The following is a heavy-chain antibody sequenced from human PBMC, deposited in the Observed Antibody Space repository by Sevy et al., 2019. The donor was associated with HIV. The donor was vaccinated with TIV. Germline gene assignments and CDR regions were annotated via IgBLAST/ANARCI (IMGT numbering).Heavy chain of an antibody. V-gene: IGHV3-30-3*01. D-gene: IGHD2-21*01. CDR1: AFTFRNHA. Sequence: GGSLRLSCAASAFTFRNHAMHWVRQAPGKGLEWVAVISYDGINKYNADSVKGRFTISRDNSKNTMYLQMNSLRPEDTALYYCARNVRGDYGRREGMDVWGQGTAVTVSS. CDR2: ISYDGINK. CDR3: ARNVRGDYGRREGMDV. J-gene: IGHJ6*02.